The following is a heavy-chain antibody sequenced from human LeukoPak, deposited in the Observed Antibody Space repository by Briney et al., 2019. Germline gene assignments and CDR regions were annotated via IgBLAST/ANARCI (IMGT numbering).Heavy chain of an antibody. V-gene: IGHV3-66*01. CDR2: IYSGGST. Sequence: PGGSLRLSCAASEFSVGSNYMTWVRQAPGKGLEWVSLIYSGGSTYYADSVKGRFTISRDNSKNTLYLQMNSLRAEDTAVYYCAKGGSSWSEIDYWGQGTLVTVSS. CDR3: AKGGSSWSEIDY. CDR1: EFSVGSNY. D-gene: IGHD6-13*01. J-gene: IGHJ4*02.